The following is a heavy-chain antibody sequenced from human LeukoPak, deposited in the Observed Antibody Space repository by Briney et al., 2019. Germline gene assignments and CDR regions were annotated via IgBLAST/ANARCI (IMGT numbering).Heavy chain of an antibody. J-gene: IGHJ4*02. CDR2: INPNSGGT. CDR3: ARDLGAATVLYYFDY. CDR1: GYTFTGYY. D-gene: IGHD1-26*01. Sequence: ASVKVSCKASGYTFTGYYMHWVRQAPGQGLEWMRWINPNSGGTNYAQKFQGRVTMTRDTSISTAYMELSRLRSDDTAVYYCARDLGAATVLYYFDYWGQGTLVTVSS. V-gene: IGHV1-2*02.